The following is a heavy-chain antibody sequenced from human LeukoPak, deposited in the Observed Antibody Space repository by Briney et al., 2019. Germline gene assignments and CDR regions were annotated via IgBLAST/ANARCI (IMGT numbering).Heavy chain of an antibody. CDR3: ARRCNYFDTSVYTEPFDY. CDR1: GGSMTNYY. V-gene: IGHV4-59*01. D-gene: IGHD3-22*01. Sequence: PSETLSLTCTVSGGSMTNYYWSWIRQPPGKGLEWIGYVFFSGGTNYNPSLKSRVIMSVDTSNNQFSLKLSYVTAADTAVYYCARRCNYFDTSVYTEPFDYWGLGTLVTVSS. J-gene: IGHJ4*02. CDR2: VFFSGGT.